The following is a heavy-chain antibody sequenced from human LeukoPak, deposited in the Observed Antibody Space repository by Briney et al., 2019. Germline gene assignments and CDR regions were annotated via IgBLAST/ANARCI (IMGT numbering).Heavy chain of an antibody. CDR2: IYYSGIT. D-gene: IGHD3-16*01. CDR1: GGSISSSSYY. J-gene: IGHJ5*02. V-gene: IGHV4-39*07. Sequence: ASETLSLTCTVSGGSISSSSYYWGWIRQPPGKGLEWIGNIYYSGITYYNPSLKSRVTISVDTSKNQFSLKLSSVTAADTAVYYCARSRGRSNWFDPWGQGTLVTVSS. CDR3: ARSRGRSNWFDP.